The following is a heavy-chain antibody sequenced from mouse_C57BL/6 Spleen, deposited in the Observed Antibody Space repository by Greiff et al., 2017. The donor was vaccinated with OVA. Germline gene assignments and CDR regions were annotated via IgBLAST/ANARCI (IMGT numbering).Heavy chain of an antibody. CDR1: GFTFSDYG. J-gene: IGHJ4*01. D-gene: IGHD1-1*01. CDR2: ISSGSSTI. Sequence: EVNVVESGGGLVKPGGSLKLSCAASGFTFSDYGMHWVRQAPEKGLEWVAYISSGSSTIYYADTVKGRFTISRDNAKNTLFLQMTSLRSEDTAMYYCARLNGSSLYYAMDYWGQGTSVTVSS. V-gene: IGHV5-17*01. CDR3: ARLNGSSLYYAMDY.